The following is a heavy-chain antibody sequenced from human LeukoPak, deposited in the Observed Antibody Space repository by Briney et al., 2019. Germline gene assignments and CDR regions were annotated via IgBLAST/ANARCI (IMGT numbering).Heavy chain of an antibody. CDR3: ARGISIAARPGVPNWFDP. V-gene: IGHV1-8*01. CDR1: GYTFTSYD. J-gene: IGHJ5*02. CDR2: MNPSSGNT. D-gene: IGHD6-6*01. Sequence: ASVKVSCKASGYTFTSYDINWVRQATGQGLEWMGWMNPSSGNTGYAQKFQGRVSMTGDTSISTAYMELSSLRSEDTAVYYCARGISIAARPGVPNWFDPWGQGTLVTVSS.